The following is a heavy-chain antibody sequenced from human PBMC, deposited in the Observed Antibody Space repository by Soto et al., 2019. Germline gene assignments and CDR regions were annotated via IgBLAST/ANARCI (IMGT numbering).Heavy chain of an antibody. CDR2: IKQDGSEK. Sequence: GGSLRLSCAASGFTFSSYWMSWVRQAPGKGLEWVANIKQDGSEKYYVDSVKGRFTISRDNAKNSLYLQMNSLRDEDTAVYYCARLSSGYLVGYGMDVWGQGTTVTVSS. D-gene: IGHD3-22*01. CDR3: ARLSSGYLVGYGMDV. J-gene: IGHJ6*02. CDR1: GFTFSSYW. V-gene: IGHV3-7*01.